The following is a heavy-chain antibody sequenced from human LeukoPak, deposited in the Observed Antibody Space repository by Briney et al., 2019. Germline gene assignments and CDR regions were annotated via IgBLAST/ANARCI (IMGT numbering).Heavy chain of an antibody. CDR1: GFTFSSYA. V-gene: IGHV3-23*01. Sequence: GGSLRLSCAASGFTFSSYAMSWVRQAPGKGLEWVSAISGSGGSTYYADSVKGRFTISRDNSKNTLYLQMNSLRAEVTAVYYCARVLYDSSGYSHWGQGTLVTVSS. CDR2: ISGSGGST. D-gene: IGHD3-22*01. CDR3: ARVLYDSSGYSH. J-gene: IGHJ4*02.